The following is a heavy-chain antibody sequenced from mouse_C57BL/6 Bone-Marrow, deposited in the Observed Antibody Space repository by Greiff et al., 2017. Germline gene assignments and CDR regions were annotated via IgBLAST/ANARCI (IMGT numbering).Heavy chain of an antibody. CDR3: LYSNFFAY. CDR2: IDPENGDT. Sequence: EVQGVESGAELVRPGASVKLSCTASGFNIKDDYMHWVKQRPEQGLEWIGWIDPENGDTEYASKFQGKATITADTSSNTAYLQLSSLTSEDTAVYYCLYSNFFAYWGQGTLVTVSA. CDR1: GFNIKDDY. V-gene: IGHV14-4*01. D-gene: IGHD2-5*01. J-gene: IGHJ3*01.